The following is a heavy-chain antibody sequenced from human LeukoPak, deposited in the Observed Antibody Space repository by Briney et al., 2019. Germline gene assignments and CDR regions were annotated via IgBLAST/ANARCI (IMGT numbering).Heavy chain of an antibody. D-gene: IGHD2-15*01. J-gene: IGHJ4*02. CDR3: AEGSVSGSGGSCYDY. CDR1: GFTFSSYA. V-gene: IGHV3-23*01. Sequence: PGGSLRLSCAASGFTFSSYAMSWVRQAPGRGLEWVSAISGSGGSTYYADSVKGRFTISRDNSKNTLYLQMNSLRAEDTAVYYCAEGSVSGSGGSCYDYWGQGTLVTVSS. CDR2: ISGSGGST.